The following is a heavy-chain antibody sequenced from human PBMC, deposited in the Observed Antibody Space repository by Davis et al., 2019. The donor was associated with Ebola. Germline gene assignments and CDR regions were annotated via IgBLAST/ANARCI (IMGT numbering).Heavy chain of an antibody. D-gene: IGHD1-26*01. J-gene: IGHJ4*02. CDR3: ARTFVGGWLFDY. V-gene: IGHV1-46*01. CDR2: INPNDGRT. Sequence: AASVKVSCKASGYTFTNYYMHWVRQAPGQGLEWMGMINPNDGRTIYAQKFQGRVTMTRDTSAGTAYMEMSSLTSEDTAVYYCARTFVGGWLFDYWGQGTLVTVSS. CDR1: GYTFTNYY.